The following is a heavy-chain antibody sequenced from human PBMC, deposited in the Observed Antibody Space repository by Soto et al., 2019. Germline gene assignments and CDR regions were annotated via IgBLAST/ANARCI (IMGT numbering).Heavy chain of an antibody. CDR3: AVAAVREIMAQESSGMAV. CDR2: IMPTVDSA. D-gene: IGHD3-10*01. Sequence: QVQLVQSGAEVKTPGSSVKVSCKASGGTLSDYAISWVRQAPGQGLEWMGGIMPTVDSANYAQNFQGRLTFSGDESTSRANLELSSLRSDDTAVYYCAVAAVREIMAQESSGMAVWGQGTTVIVSS. CDR1: GGTLSDYA. J-gene: IGHJ6*02. V-gene: IGHV1-69*01.